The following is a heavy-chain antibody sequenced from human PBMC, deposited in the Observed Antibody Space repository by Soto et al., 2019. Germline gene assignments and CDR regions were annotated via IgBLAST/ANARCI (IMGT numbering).Heavy chain of an antibody. CDR3: AKGGCSGGSCYPLDY. CDR1: GFTFSSYA. D-gene: IGHD2-15*01. Sequence: PGGSLRLSCAASGFTFSSYAMSWVRQAPGKGLEWVSTISGGGGSSYFADPVKGRFIISRDNSKNTLDLQMKSLRPDDTAVYYCAKGGCSGGSCYPLDYWGQGTLVTVSS. J-gene: IGHJ4*02. V-gene: IGHV3-23*01. CDR2: ISGGGGSS.